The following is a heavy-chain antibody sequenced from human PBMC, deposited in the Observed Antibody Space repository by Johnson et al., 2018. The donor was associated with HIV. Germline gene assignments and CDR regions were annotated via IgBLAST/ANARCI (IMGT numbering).Heavy chain of an antibody. Sequence: VQLVESGGGLVQPGGSLRLSYAASGFTVSGNYMSWVRQAPGKGLKWVSVIYSGASTYYSDSVKSRFTISRANSTNTRYLQMNRRRAEDTAVYYCARMTTTVSHHDGFDIWGQGTMVTVSS. CDR1: GFTVSGNY. V-gene: IGHV3-66*01. CDR2: IYSGAST. J-gene: IGHJ3*02. D-gene: IGHD4-17*01. CDR3: ARMTTTVSHHDGFDI.